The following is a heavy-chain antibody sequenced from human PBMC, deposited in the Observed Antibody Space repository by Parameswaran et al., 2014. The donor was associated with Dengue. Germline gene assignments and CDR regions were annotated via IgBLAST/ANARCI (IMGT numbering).Heavy chain of an antibody. CDR2: IYYTGDN. CDR1: GASVSSRGYY. Sequence: SETLSLTCTVSGASVSSRGYYWSWIRQHPGKGLEWIGYIYYTGDNYYNPSLRSRVRFSMDTSSENQFSLRLRDVTAADTAVYYCARIAGSREFDFWGQGALVTVSS. CDR3: ARIAGSREFDF. D-gene: IGHD1-26*01. J-gene: IGHJ4*02. V-gene: IGHV4-31*03.